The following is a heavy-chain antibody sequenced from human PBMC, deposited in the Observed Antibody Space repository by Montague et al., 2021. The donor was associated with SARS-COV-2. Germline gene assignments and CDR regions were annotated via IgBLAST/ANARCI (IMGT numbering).Heavy chain of an antibody. CDR1: GGSISNFY. D-gene: IGHD1-14*01. V-gene: IGHV4-59*12. CDR2: ISYTGST. J-gene: IGHJ4*02. CDR3: ARITPTGVDF. Sequence: SETLSLTCTVSGGSISNFYWTWIRSPPGKGLDWIGSISYTGSTNYNPSLKSRVAISVDTSKNQFSLKLTSVTAADTAFYYCARITPTGVDFWGQGTLVTVSS.